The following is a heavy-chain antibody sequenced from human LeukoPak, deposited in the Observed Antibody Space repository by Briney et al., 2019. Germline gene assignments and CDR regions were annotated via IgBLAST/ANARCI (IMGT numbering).Heavy chain of an antibody. CDR2: INHTSANT. V-gene: IGHV1-46*01. D-gene: IGHD6-13*01. CDR1: GYTFTPYY. CDR3: ARDQRGGRIRWYSHFDF. Sequence: ASVKVSCKAYGYTFTPYYMHWVRQAPGQGLEWMGIINHTSANTRYAQKLQGRVTMTRDTSTSTVYMALSSLTSADTDVYYCARDQRGGRIRWYSHFDFWGQGTLVTVSS. J-gene: IGHJ4*02.